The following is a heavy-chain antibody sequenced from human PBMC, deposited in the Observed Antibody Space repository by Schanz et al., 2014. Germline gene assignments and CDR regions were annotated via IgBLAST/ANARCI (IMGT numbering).Heavy chain of an antibody. V-gene: IGHV3-33*01. CDR3: ARDRQQLVGRIGYYYGMDV. Sequence: QVYLVQSGGGVVQPGRSLRLSCAASGFIFSTFGMQWVRQAPGKGLEWVAVIWYDGNKKYYADSVKGRFTVSRDNSKNTLYLQMNSLRAEDTAVYYCARDRQQLVGRIGYYYGMDVWGQGTTVTVSS. J-gene: IGHJ6*02. D-gene: IGHD6-13*01. CDR1: GFIFSTFG. CDR2: IWYDGNKK.